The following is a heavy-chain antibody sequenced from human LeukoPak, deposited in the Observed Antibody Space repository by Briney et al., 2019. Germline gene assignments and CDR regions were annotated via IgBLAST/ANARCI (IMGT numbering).Heavy chain of an antibody. CDR3: AKGYGMDV. CDR2: IRSDGSNE. CDR1: GFTFSTYG. Sequence: GGSLRLSCAASGFTFSTYGMHWVRQAPGKGLEWVAFIRSDGSNEYYADSVKGRFTISRDNSKNTLYLQMNSLRAEDTAVYYCAKGYGMDVWSQGTTVTVSS. V-gene: IGHV3-30*02. J-gene: IGHJ6*02.